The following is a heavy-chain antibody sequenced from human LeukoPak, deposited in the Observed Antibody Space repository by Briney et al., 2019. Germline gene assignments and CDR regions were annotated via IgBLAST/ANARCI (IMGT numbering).Heavy chain of an antibody. CDR2: IKQDGSEK. J-gene: IGHJ6*03. V-gene: IGHV3-7*01. D-gene: IGHD2-21*02. CDR1: GFTFSNFW. CDR3: ARTPSRVVVVTAYYMDV. Sequence: GGSLRLSCAASGFTFSNFWMSWVRQSPGKGLEWVANIKQDGSEKYYADSVKGRFTISRDNSKNTLYLQMNSLRAEDTAVYYCARTPSRVVVVTAYYMDVWGKGTTVTVSS.